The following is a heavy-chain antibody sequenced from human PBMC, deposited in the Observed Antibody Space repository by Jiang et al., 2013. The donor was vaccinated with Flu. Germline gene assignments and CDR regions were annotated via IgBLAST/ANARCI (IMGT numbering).Heavy chain of an antibody. CDR2: TYYRSKWNN. D-gene: IGHD6-19*01. CDR1: GDSVSSNSAA. CDR3: ARDPIIAVAGWYFDL. Sequence: QTLSLTCAISGDSVSSNSAAWSWIRQSPSRGLEWLGRTYYRSKWNNEYAVSVKSRITINPDTSKNQFSLQLNSVTPEDTAVYYCARDPIIAVAGWYFDLWGRGTLVTVSS. J-gene: IGHJ2*01. V-gene: IGHV6-1*01.